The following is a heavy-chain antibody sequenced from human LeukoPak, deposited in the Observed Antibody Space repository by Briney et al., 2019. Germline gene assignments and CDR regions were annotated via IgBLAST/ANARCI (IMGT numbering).Heavy chain of an antibody. Sequence: PSETLSLTCTVSGGSISSRSYYWGWIRQPPGKGLGWIGSIYYSGTTYYNPSLKSRVTISVDTSKNQFSLKLSSVTAADTAVYYCARTAAAGTEEVDYWGQGTLVTVSS. J-gene: IGHJ4*02. CDR3: ARTAAAGTEEVDY. CDR2: IYYSGTT. CDR1: GGSISSRSYY. V-gene: IGHV4-39*01. D-gene: IGHD6-13*01.